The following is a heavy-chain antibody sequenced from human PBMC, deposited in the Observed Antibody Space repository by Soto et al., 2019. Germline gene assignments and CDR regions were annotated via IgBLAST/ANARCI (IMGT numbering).Heavy chain of an antibody. J-gene: IGHJ6*02. CDR3: ARGAANDFWSGYYLRYYYGMDV. V-gene: IGHV4-34*01. D-gene: IGHD3-3*01. Sequence: SETLSLTCAVYGGSFSGYYWSWIRQPPGKGLEWIGEINHSGSTNYNPSLKSRVTISVDTSKNQFSLKLSSVTAADTAVYYCARGAANDFWSGYYLRYYYGMDVWGQGTTVTVSS. CDR2: INHSGST. CDR1: GGSFSGYY.